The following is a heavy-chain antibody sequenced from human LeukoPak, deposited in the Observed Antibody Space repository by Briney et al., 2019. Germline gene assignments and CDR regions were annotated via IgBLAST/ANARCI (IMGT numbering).Heavy chain of an antibody. CDR3: ARPFFWSGLFYYMDV. CDR1: GFTFRSYS. CDR2: IIISSSYI. D-gene: IGHD3-3*01. Sequence: PGGSLRLSCAASGFTFRSYSMKWVPQAPGKGLEWVSSIIISSSYIYYADSVNARFTISRDNAKNSLYLQMNSLRAEDTAVYYCARPFFWSGLFYYMDVWGKGTTVTVSS. V-gene: IGHV3-21*01. J-gene: IGHJ6*03.